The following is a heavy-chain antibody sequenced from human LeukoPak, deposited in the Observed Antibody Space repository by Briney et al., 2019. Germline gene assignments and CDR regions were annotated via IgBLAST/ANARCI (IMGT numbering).Heavy chain of an antibody. CDR2: ISGSGGST. Sequence: GGSLRLSCAASGFTFSSYAMSWVRQAPGKGLEWVSAISGSGGSTYYADSVKGRFTISRDNSKNTLYLQMNSLRAEDTAVYYFAKTQTYYYGSGTPYYFDYWGQGTLVTVSS. D-gene: IGHD3-10*01. CDR1: GFTFSSYA. CDR3: AKTQTYYYGSGTPYYFDY. J-gene: IGHJ4*02. V-gene: IGHV3-23*01.